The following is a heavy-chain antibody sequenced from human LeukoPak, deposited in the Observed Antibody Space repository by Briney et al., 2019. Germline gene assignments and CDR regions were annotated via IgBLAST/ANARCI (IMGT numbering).Heavy chain of an antibody. D-gene: IGHD5-12*01. CDR1: GFTFSSYN. V-gene: IGHV3-48*04. CDR3: ARKPLSGGYGGTIDY. CDR2: ISSSSSTI. Sequence: PGGSLRLSCAASGFTFSSYNMNWVRQAPGKGLEWVSYISSSSSTIYYADSVKGRFTISRDNAKNALYLRVNSLRAEDTAIYYCARKPLSGGYGGTIDYWGQGTLVTVSS. J-gene: IGHJ4*02.